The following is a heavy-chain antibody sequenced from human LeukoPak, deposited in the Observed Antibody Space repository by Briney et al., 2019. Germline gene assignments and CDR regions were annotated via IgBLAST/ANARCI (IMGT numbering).Heavy chain of an antibody. CDR2: IYYNGHT. J-gene: IGHJ5*02. Sequence: SETLSLTCTISGGSISGASNRGTTYYWGRVRQPPGKGLEWIGSIYYNGHTFFNPSLKSRVTMSLDTSRNQGSLKLSSVTAADTAVYYCLRSPKGTAVTANWFDPWGQGTLVTVSS. D-gene: IGHD6-19*01. V-gene: IGHV4-39*07. CDR3: LRSPKGTAVTANWFDP. CDR1: GGSISGASNRGTTYY.